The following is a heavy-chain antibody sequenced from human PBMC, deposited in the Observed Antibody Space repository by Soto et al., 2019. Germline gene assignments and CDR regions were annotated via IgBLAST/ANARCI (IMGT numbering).Heavy chain of an antibody. CDR1: GGSISSYY. CDR2: IYYSGST. J-gene: IGHJ5*02. V-gene: IGHV4-59*01. Sequence: SETLSLTCTVSGGSISSYYWSWLRQPPGKGLEWIVYIYYSGSTDYNPSLKSRVTISVDTSKNQSSLKLSSVTAADTAVYYCARGDYCSSTSCYHVNWFDPWGQGTLVTVSS. D-gene: IGHD2-2*01. CDR3: ARGDYCSSTSCYHVNWFDP.